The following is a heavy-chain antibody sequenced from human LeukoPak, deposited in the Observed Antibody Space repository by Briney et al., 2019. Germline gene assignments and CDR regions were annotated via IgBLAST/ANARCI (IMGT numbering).Heavy chain of an antibody. V-gene: IGHV3-11*06. J-gene: IGHJ4*02. Sequence: GGSLRLSCAASGFSFSDSYMTWVRQAPGKGLEWLSYISGNSGDINYADSVKGRFTISRDNAKNSLYLQMNSLRVEDTAVYYCARDPRTVRIWGQGILVTVSS. CDR3: ARDPRTVRI. CDR2: ISGNSGDI. CDR1: GFSFSDSY. D-gene: IGHD1-1*01.